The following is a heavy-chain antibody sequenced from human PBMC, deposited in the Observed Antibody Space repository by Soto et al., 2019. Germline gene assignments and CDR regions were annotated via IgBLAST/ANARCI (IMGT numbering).Heavy chain of an antibody. CDR3: ARGGYYYENSGQNAYDY. J-gene: IGHJ4*01. V-gene: IGHV4-31*03. D-gene: IGHD3-22*01. CDR2: IYYGGST. CDR1: GGSNSSGGYY. Sequence: SETLSLTCTVSGGSNSSGGYYWSWIRQHPGKGLEWIGYIYYGGSTYYNPSLKSRATISGDTSKNQFSLKLSSVTAADTAVYYCARGGYYYENSGQNAYDYWGQGILVTVSS.